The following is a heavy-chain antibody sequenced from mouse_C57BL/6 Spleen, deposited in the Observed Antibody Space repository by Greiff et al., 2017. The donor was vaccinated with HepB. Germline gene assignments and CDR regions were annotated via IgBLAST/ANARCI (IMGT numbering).Heavy chain of an antibody. CDR1: GYAFTNYL. CDR3: ARRPDGYYGMDY. Sequence: VQLQQSGAELVRPGTSVKVSCKASGYAFTNYLIEWVKQRPGQGLEWIGVINPGSGGTNYNEKFKGKATLTADKSSSTAYMQLSSLTSEDSAVYFCARRPDGYYGMDYWGQGTSVTVSS. CDR2: INPGSGGT. J-gene: IGHJ4*01. V-gene: IGHV1-54*01. D-gene: IGHD2-3*01.